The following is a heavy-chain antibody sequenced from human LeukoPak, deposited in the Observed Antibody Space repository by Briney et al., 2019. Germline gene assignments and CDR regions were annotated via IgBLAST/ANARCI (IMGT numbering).Heavy chain of an antibody. CDR3: ATPGQAYYFDY. V-gene: IGHV3-30*03. Sequence: PGGSLRLSCAASGFTFSSYGMHWVRQAPGKGLEWVAVISNDGSSKYYADSVKGRFTISRDNSKNTLYLQMNGLRAEDTAVYYCATPGQAYYFDYWGQGTLVTVSS. D-gene: IGHD2-2*01. CDR2: ISNDGSSK. CDR1: GFTFSSYG. J-gene: IGHJ4*02.